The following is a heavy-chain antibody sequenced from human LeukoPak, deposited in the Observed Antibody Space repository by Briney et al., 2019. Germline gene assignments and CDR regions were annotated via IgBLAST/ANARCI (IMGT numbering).Heavy chain of an antibody. Sequence: ASVKVCCKASGYTFTSYGISWVRQAPGQGLEWMGWISAYNGNTDYAQKLQGRVTMTTDTSTSTAYMELRSLRSDDTAVYYCAREANREWLETQDYWGQGTLVTVSS. CDR3: AREANREWLETQDY. CDR1: GYTFTSYG. V-gene: IGHV1-18*01. J-gene: IGHJ4*02. D-gene: IGHD6-19*01. CDR2: ISAYNGNT.